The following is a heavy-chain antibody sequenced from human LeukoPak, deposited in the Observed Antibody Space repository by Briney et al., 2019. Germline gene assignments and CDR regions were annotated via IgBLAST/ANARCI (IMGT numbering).Heavy chain of an antibody. V-gene: IGHV1-69*04. D-gene: IGHD3-10*01. CDR3: ARDVEVRGSYY. J-gene: IGHJ4*02. Sequence: SVKVSCKASGGTFSSYAISWVRQAPGQGLEWMGRIIPILGIANYAQKFQGRVTITADKSTSTAYMELSSLRSEDTAVYYCARDVEVRGSYYWGQGTLVTVSS. CDR1: GGTFSSYA. CDR2: IIPILGIA.